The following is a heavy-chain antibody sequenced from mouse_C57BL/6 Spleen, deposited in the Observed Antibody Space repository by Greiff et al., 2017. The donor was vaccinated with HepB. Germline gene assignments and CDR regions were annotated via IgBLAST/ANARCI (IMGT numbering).Heavy chain of an antibody. CDR2: IYPGSGST. CDR1: GYTFTSYW. D-gene: IGHD2-4*01. CDR3: ASSRLYYDYDGGFAY. J-gene: IGHJ3*01. Sequence: QVQLQQPGAELVKPGASVKMSCKASGYTFTSYWITWVKQRPGQGLEWIGDIYPGSGSTNYNEKFKSKATLTVDTSSSTAYMQLSSLTSEDSAVYYCASSRLYYDYDGGFAYWGQGTLVTVSA. V-gene: IGHV1-55*01.